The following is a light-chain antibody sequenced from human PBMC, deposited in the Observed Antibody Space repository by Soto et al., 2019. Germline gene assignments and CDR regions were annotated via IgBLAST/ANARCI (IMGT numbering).Light chain of an antibody. Sequence: EIVLTHSPGTLSLSPGERATLSCRASQSVSSSYLAWYQQKPGQAPRLLIYGASSRATGIPDRFSGSGSGTDFTLSISRLQPEDFAVYYCQPNGSSLRPFGQGTKVDIK. CDR3: QPNGSSLRP. CDR1: QSVSSSY. CDR2: GAS. J-gene: IGKJ1*01. V-gene: IGKV3-20*01.